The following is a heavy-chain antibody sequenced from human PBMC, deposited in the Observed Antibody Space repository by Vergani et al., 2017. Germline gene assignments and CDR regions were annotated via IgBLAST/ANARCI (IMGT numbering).Heavy chain of an antibody. Sequence: QVQLQESGPGLVKPSQTLSLTCSVSGDSISSGVFYWNWIRPHPGKGLEWIGYLYSTGSTHHNPSLRRRINMSVDTSKNQFALKLNSVTAADTAMYYCARMGGYDEGDAFRIGYFDSWGPGILVTVSS. CDR1: GDSISSGVFY. CDR3: ARMGGYDEGDAFRIGYFDS. D-gene: IGHD3-22*01. V-gene: IGHV4-31*03. CDR2: LYSTGST. J-gene: IGHJ4*02.